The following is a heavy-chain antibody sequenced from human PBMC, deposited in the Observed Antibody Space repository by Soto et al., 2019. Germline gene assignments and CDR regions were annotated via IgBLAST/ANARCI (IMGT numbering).Heavy chain of an antibody. D-gene: IGHD6-19*01. CDR3: AKWMGCSAWSDSDT. J-gene: IGHJ5*02. Sequence: EAQLLESGGDLVQPGGSLRLSCAASGFTFSNYAMSWVRQAPGLGLEWVSSVSETGDADYADSVKGRFTMYRGNSENTQYLQMSSLRAEDTAVYYCAKWMGCSAWSDSDTWGQGTPVTVSS. CDR1: GFTFSNYA. V-gene: IGHV3-23*01. CDR2: VSETGDA.